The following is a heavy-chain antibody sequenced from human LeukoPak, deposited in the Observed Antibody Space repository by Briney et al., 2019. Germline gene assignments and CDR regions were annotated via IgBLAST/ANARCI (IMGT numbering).Heavy chain of an antibody. CDR2: IYHSGST. CDR1: GGSISSYY. Sequence: SETLSLTCTVSGGSISSYYWSWIRQPPGKGLEWIGYIYHSGSTYYNPSLKSRVTISVDRSKNQFSLKLSSVTAADTAVYYCASMTTVTTALDYWDQGTLVTVSS. V-gene: IGHV4-59*12. CDR3: ASMTTVTTALDY. D-gene: IGHD4-17*01. J-gene: IGHJ4*02.